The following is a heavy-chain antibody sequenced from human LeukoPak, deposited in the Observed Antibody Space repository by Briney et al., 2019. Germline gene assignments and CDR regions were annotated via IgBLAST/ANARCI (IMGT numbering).Heavy chain of an antibody. CDR3: TTEPYYYDSSGYDLYCFDY. D-gene: IGHD3-22*01. V-gene: IGHV3-15*01. Sequence: GGSLRLSCAASGFTFSSYSMNWVRQAPGKGLEWVGRIKSKTDGGTTDYAAPVKGRFTISRDDSKNTLYLQMNSLKTEDTAVYYCTTEPYYYDSSGYDLYCFDYWGQGTLVTVSS. CDR2: IKSKTDGGTT. CDR1: GFTFSSYS. J-gene: IGHJ4*02.